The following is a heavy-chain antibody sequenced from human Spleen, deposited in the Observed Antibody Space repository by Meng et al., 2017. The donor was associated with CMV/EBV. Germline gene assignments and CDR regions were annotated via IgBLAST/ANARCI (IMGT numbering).Heavy chain of an antibody. CDR1: GYTFTSYY. Sequence: ASVKVSCKASGYTFTSYYMHWVRQAPGQGLEWMGIINPSAGSTTYTQNFQGRVTMTRDTSTGTVYMELSSLRSEDTAVYYCARDRGDAVVEAAAMPSTCCHGMDVWGQGTTVTVSS. CDR3: ARDRGDAVVEAAAMPSTCCHGMDV. D-gene: IGHD2-2*01. CDR2: INPSAGST. J-gene: IGHJ6*02. V-gene: IGHV1-46*01.